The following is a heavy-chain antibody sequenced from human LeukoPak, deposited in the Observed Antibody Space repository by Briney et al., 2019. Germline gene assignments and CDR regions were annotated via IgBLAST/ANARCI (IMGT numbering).Heavy chain of an antibody. D-gene: IGHD3-16*01. Sequence: SVKVSCKASGGTFSSYAISWVRQAPGKGLEWMGRIIPILGIANYAQKFQGRVTITADKSTSTAYMELSSLRSEDTAVYYCARDHFAFGGVMGAFDIWGQGTMVTVSS. CDR3: ARDHFAFGGVMGAFDI. CDR1: GGTFSSYA. CDR2: IIPILGIA. J-gene: IGHJ3*02. V-gene: IGHV1-69*04.